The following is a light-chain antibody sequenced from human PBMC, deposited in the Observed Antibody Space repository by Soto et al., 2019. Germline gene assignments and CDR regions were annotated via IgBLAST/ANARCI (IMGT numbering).Light chain of an antibody. V-gene: IGLV1-51*01. CDR2: DND. J-gene: IGLJ3*02. CDR1: TSNIKNNY. CDR3: GTWDGSLSAGRV. Sequence: QSVLTQPPSVSAAPGQKVTISCSTTTSNIKNNYVSWFQQFPGTAPRLLIYDNDKRPSGIPDRFSGSKSGTSATLVITGLQTGDEADYYCGTWDGSLSAGRVFGGGTKLTVL.